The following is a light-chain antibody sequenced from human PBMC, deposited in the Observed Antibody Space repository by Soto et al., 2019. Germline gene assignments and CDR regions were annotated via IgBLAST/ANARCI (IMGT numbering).Light chain of an antibody. Sequence: QSALTQPRSVSGSPGQSVTISCTGTSSDVSAYDYVSWYQHRPGKPPKLMIYEVSNRPSGVSNRFSGSKSGNTASLTISGLQAEDEADYYCSSYTSSSTLTFGTGTKVTVL. J-gene: IGLJ1*01. CDR3: SSYTSSSTLT. CDR2: EVS. V-gene: IGLV2-14*01. CDR1: SSDVSAYDY.